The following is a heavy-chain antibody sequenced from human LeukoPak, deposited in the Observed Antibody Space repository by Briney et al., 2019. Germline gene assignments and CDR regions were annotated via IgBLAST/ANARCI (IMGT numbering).Heavy chain of an antibody. CDR2: IYYSGST. V-gene: IGHV4-34*01. J-gene: IGHJ4*02. CDR3: ARDYGYCSGGSCYGFYY. Sequence: SETLSLTCAVYGGSFSGYYWSWIRQPPGKGLEWIATIYYSGSTYYNPSLKSRVTISVDTSKNQFSLKLSSVTAADTAVYYCARDYGYCSGGSCYGFYYWGQGTLVTVSS. D-gene: IGHD2-15*01. CDR1: GGSFSGYY.